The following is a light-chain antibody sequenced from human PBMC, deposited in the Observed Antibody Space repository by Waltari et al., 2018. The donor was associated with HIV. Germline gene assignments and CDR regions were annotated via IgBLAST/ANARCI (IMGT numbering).Light chain of an antibody. V-gene: IGLV1-51*02. CDR2: KNN. CDR3: GAWDSSLTVGM. Sequence: QSVLTQPPSVSAAPGQKVTISCPGSSSNIGNNFVPWYPQLPGTAPKLLIYKNNKRPSGIPDRFSGSKSATSATLDITGLQTGDEADYHCGAWDSSLTVGMFGGGTKLTVL. J-gene: IGLJ3*02. CDR1: SSNIGNNF.